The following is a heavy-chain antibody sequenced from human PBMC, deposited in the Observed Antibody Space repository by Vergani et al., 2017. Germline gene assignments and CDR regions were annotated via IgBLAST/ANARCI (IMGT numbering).Heavy chain of an antibody. CDR3: SRGRGYSFGYSDY. J-gene: IGHJ4*02. CDR1: GFSFGDYA. D-gene: IGHD5-18*01. CDR2: IRNKAYGGTT. Sequence: EVQLVESGGGLVPPGRSLRLSCAASGFSFGDYAMTWVRQAPGKGLEWVAFIRNKAYGGTTEYAASVKGRFTISRDDSKRLAYLQLSGLKTEDTAVYFWSRGRGYSFGYSDYWGQGTLGTVSS. V-gene: IGHV3-49*04.